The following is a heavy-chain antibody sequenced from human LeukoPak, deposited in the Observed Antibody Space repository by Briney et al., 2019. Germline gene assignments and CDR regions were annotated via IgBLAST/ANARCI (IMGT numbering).Heavy chain of an antibody. Sequence: GGSLRLSCAASGFTFSSYAMHWVRQAPGKGLEYVSAISSNGGSTYYANSVKGRFTISRDNSKNTLYLQMGSLRADYMAVYYCARVHGGPADYWGQGTLVTVSS. J-gene: IGHJ4*02. V-gene: IGHV3-64*01. CDR1: GFTFSSYA. CDR3: ARVHGGPADY. CDR2: ISSNGGST. D-gene: IGHD4-23*01.